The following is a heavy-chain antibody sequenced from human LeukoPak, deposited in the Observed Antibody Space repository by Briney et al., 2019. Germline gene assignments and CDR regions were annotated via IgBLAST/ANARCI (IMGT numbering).Heavy chain of an antibody. D-gene: IGHD3-22*01. CDR3: VKDIYFDTSGPKLY. CDR1: GFTFSSYS. V-gene: IGHV3-21*04. CDR2: ISSSSSYI. Sequence: GGALRLSCAASGFTFSSYSMNWVRQAPGKGLEWVSSISSSSSYIYYADSVKGRFTISRDNAKNSLYLQMSSLRAEDTAVYYCVKDIYFDTSGPKLYWGQGTLVTVSS. J-gene: IGHJ4*02.